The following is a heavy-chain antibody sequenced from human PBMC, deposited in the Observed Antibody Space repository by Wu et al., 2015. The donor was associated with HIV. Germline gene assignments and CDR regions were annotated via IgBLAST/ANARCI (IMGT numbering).Heavy chain of an antibody. CDR1: GGTFSSYA. CDR2: IIPIFGTA. J-gene: IGHJ3*02. Sequence: QVQLVQSGAEVKKPGSSVKVSCKASGGTFSSYAISWVRQAPGQGLEWMGGIIPIFGTANYAQKFQGRVTITTDESTSTAYMELSSLRSEDTAVYYCARERITMIVEPDGRSAFDIWGQGDNGHRLF. V-gene: IGHV1-69*05. CDR3: ARERITMIVEPDGRSAFDI. D-gene: IGHD3-22*01.